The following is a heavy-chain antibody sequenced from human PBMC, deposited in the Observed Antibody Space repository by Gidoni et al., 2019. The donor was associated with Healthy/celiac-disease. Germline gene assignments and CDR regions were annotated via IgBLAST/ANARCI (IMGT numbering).Heavy chain of an antibody. CDR2: IYYSGST. D-gene: IGHD2-15*01. CDR1: GGSISSSSYY. V-gene: IGHV4-39*01. J-gene: IGHJ2*01. CDR3: ASEHCSGGSCYSRPWYFDL. Sequence: QLQLQESGPGLVTPSETLSLTCPVSGGSISSSSYYWGWIRQPPGTGLEWIGMIYYSGSTYYNPSLKSRVTISVDTSKNQFSLKLSSVTAADTAVYYCASEHCSGGSCYSRPWYFDLWGRGTLVTVSS.